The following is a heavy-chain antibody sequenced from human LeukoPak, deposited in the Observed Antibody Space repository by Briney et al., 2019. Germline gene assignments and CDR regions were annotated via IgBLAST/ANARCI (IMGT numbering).Heavy chain of an antibody. J-gene: IGHJ3*02. D-gene: IGHD3-9*01. V-gene: IGHV1-18*01. CDR1: GYTFTSYG. CDR2: ISAYNGNT. CDR3: AREKRDYDILTGYYTHDAFDI. Sequence: ASVKVSCKASGYTFTSYGISWVRQAPGQELEWMGWISAYNGNTNYAQKLQGRVTMTTDTSTSTAYMELRSLRSDDTAVYYCAREKRDYDILTGYYTHDAFDIWGQGTMVTVSS.